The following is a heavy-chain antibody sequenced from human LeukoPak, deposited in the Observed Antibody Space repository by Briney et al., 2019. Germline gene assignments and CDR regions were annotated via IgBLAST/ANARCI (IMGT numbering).Heavy chain of an antibody. CDR2: IYSCWST. D-gene: IGHD6-6*01. J-gene: IGHJ6*02. CDR3: SSSGIYYSYRMDV. V-gene: IGHV3-53*04. Sequence: PWGSLTLSCAASGFTVSSNYISWVRQAPAKGLEWVSVIYSCWSTYYAHPVHGQFTISIHKSKNKQHLQLNKLSAEDRDGGFYSSSGIYYSYRMDVWGQGTTVTVSS. CDR1: GFTVSSNY.